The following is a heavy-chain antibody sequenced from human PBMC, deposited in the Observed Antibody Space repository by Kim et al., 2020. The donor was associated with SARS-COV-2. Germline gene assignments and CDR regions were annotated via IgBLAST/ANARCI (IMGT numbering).Heavy chain of an antibody. J-gene: IGHJ4*01. CDR2: ISSSSSYI. Sequence: GGSLRLSCAASGFTFSSYSMNWVRQAPGKGLEWVSSISSSSSYIYYADSVKGRFTISRDNAKNSLYLQMNSLRAEDTAVYYCARDPIVVVPDAKGDDDYWGQGTLVTVSS. CDR1: GFTFSSYS. D-gene: IGHD2-2*01. CDR3: ARDPIVVVPDAKGDDDY. V-gene: IGHV3-21*01.